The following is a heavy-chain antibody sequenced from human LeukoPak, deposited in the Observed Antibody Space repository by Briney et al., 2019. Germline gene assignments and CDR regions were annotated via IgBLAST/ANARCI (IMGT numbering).Heavy chain of an antibody. V-gene: IGHV3-21*04. CDR2: ISSSSSYI. D-gene: IGHD2-15*01. J-gene: IGHJ6*02. CDR3: AREEEYCSGGSCYLYYYGMDV. CDR1: GFTFSSYS. Sequence: PGGSLRLSCAASGFTFSSYSMNWVRQAPGKGLEWVSSISSSSSYIYYADSVKGRFTISRDNAKNSLYLQMNSLRAEDTAVYYCAREEEYCSGGSCYLYYYGMDVWGQGTTVTVSS.